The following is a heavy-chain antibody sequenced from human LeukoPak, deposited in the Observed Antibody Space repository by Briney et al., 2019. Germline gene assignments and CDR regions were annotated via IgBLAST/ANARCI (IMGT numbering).Heavy chain of an antibody. V-gene: IGHV4-39*07. CDR1: GGSISSSSYY. J-gene: IGHJ4*02. CDR2: IYYSGST. CDR3: ARGSMDFWSGYYFDY. D-gene: IGHD3-3*01. Sequence: SETLSLTCTVSGGSISSSSYYWGWIRQPPGKGLEWIGSIYYSGSTYYNPSLKSRVTISVDTSKNQFSLKLSSVTAADTAVYYCARGSMDFWSGYYFDYWGQGTLVTVSS.